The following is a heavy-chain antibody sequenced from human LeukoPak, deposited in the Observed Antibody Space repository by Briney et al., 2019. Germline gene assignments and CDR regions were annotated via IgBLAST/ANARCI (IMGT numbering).Heavy chain of an antibody. CDR1: VFTFSIYG. J-gene: IGHJ1*01. CDR2: LLCGGSNK. CDR3: AKGTFTYYYDSSGSRPEYFQH. V-gene: IGHV3-30*18. D-gene: IGHD3-22*01. Sequence: PGGSLTLSCAASVFTFSIYGMLWLRQAPGEAGEGVAYLLCGGSNKYYADSVKYRFTINRDNSKNTLYLQMNSLRAEDTAVYYCAKGTFTYYYDSSGSRPEYFQHWGQGTLVTVSS.